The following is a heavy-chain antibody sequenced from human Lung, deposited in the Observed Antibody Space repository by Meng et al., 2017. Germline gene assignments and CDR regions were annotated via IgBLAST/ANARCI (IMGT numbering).Heavy chain of an antibody. CDR1: GGSFSDYY. D-gene: IGHD4-11*01. CDR2: INHSGST. Sequence: QVQPQQWGAGLVTPSETLSLTCGVSGGSFSDYYWSWIRQPPGKGLEWIGEINHSGSTNYNPSLESRATISVDTSQNNLSLKLSSVTAADSAVYYCARGPTTMAHDFDYWGQGTLVTVSS. J-gene: IGHJ4*02. CDR3: ARGPTTMAHDFDY. V-gene: IGHV4-34*01.